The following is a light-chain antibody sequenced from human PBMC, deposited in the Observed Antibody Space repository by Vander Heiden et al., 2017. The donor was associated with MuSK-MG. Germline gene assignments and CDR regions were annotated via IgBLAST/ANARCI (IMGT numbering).Light chain of an antibody. Sequence: DSQMTQFPSSLSASVGDRVTITCRASQTISSYLNWYQQKPGKAPKLLIFAASTLQSGVPSRFSGDGSGTGFTLSISMLQRADFPSYYCQQSDSRPYIFGQGTKLEIK. CDR1: QTISSY. V-gene: IGKV1-39*01. CDR2: AAS. CDR3: QQSDSRPYI. J-gene: IGKJ2*01.